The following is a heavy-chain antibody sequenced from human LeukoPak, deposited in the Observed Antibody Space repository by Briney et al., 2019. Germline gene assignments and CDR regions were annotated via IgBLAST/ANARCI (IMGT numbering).Heavy chain of an antibody. CDR1: GGSFSGYY. D-gene: IGHD2-2*01. CDR3: ARGRLTRPPRYCSSTSCANWFDP. V-gene: IGHV4-34*01. J-gene: IGHJ5*02. Sequence: PSETLSLTCAVYGGSFSGYYWSWIRQPPGKGLEWLGEINHSGSTNYNPSLKSRVTISVDTSKNQFSLKLSSVTAADTAVYYCARGRLTRPPRYCSSTSCANWFDPWGQGTLVTVSS. CDR2: INHSGST.